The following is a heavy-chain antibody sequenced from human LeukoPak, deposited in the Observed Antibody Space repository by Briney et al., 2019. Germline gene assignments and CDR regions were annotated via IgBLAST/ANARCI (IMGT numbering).Heavy chain of an antibody. J-gene: IGHJ6*02. CDR3: ARDRYGDYVDYYGMDV. Sequence: PSQTRSRTCTVSVGSISSGGECRSWIRQHPGKGLEWIGYIYYSGSTYYNPSLKSRVTISVDTSKNQFSLKLSSVTAADTAVYYCARDRYGDYVDYYGMDVWGQGTTVTVSS. CDR1: VGSISSGGEC. V-gene: IGHV4-31*03. D-gene: IGHD4-17*01. CDR2: IYYSGST.